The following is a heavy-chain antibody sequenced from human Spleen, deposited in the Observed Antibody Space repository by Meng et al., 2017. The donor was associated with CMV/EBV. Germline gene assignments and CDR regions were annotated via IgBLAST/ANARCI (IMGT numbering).Heavy chain of an antibody. CDR1: FSGCV. V-gene: IGHV3-30*18. CDR3: AQDAGHDASDSNGYYFDH. J-gene: IGHJ4*02. CDR2: ISYDGGIK. D-gene: IGHD3-22*01. Sequence: FSGCVIRCVCKVSGKGLEWVAVISYDGGIKYYVDSVKGRFTLSRDNSRNILFLQMDSLRGEDTAVYYCAQDAGHDASDSNGYYFDHWGQGTLVTVSS.